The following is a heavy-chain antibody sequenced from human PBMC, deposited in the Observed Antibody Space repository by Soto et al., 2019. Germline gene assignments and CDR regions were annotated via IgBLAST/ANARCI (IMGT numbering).Heavy chain of an antibody. D-gene: IGHD6-13*01. J-gene: IGHJ4*02. CDR1: GFTFSSYA. Sequence: GGSLRLSCAASGFTFSSYAMSWVRQAPGKGLEWVSAISGGTSSTYYADSVKGRFTIPRDNSKNTLYLQMNSLRAEDTAVYYCAKERWAAAGTPTLDYWGKGTLVTVS. CDR3: AKERWAAAGTPTLDY. CDR2: ISGGTSST. V-gene: IGHV3-23*01.